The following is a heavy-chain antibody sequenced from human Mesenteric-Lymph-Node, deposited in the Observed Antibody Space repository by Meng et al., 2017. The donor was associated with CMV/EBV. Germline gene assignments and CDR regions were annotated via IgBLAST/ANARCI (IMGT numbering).Heavy chain of an antibody. CDR3: QGSSTTSGWFDP. D-gene: IGHD2-2*01. V-gene: IGHV3-23*01. J-gene: IGHJ5*02. CDR2: ITATGDHT. CDR1: GFTFSSYA. Sequence: GESLKISCAASGFTFSSYAMSWVRQAPGKGLEWVSVITATGDHTNYADSVRGRFTISRDKSKKLLYLQINSLRAEDTAVYYCQGSSTTSGWFDPWGQGTLVTVSS.